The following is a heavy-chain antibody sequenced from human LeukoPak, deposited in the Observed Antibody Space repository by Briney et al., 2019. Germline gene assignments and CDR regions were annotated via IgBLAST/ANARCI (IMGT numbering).Heavy chain of an antibody. V-gene: IGHV3-23*01. D-gene: IGHD5-12*01. CDR3: AKEYSGYDFDY. CDR2: TGGSGVNS. Sequence: PGGSRRLARAASGFSLGSYDIGWVRQAPGKGLEWVAATGGSGVNSYYADSVRGRFTISRDNSQNTLYLQMDSLRAEATALYYCAKEYSGYDFDYWGQGTMVSVSS. CDR1: GFSLGSYD. J-gene: IGHJ4*02.